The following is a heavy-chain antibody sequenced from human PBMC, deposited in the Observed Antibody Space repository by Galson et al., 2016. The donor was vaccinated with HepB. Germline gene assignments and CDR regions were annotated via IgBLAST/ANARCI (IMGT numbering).Heavy chain of an antibody. Sequence: SLRLSCAASGFTFRSYGIHWVRQAPGKGLEWVALISYDGSNNYYEDSVRGRFTISRDNSKNTLYLQMKRLRAEDTAIYFCAKDHYDFWSGQRNYFGMDVWGQGTTVTVSS. CDR2: ISYDGSNN. J-gene: IGHJ6*02. CDR1: GFTFRSYG. CDR3: AKDHYDFWSGQRNYFGMDV. D-gene: IGHD3-3*01. V-gene: IGHV3-30*18.